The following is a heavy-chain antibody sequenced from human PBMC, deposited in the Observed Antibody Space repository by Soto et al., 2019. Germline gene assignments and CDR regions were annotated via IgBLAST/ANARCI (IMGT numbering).Heavy chain of an antibody. CDR1: GYTFTSYA. CDR3: ARDWKQQLVRDYYYGMDV. D-gene: IGHD6-13*01. V-gene: IGHV1-3*01. CDR2: INAGNGNT. J-gene: IGHJ6*02. Sequence: ASVKVSCKASGYTFTSYAMHWVRQAPGQRLEWIGWINAGNGNTKYSQKFQGRVTITRDTSASTAYMELSSLRSEDTAVYYCARDWKQQLVRDYYYGMDVWGQGTTVTVSS.